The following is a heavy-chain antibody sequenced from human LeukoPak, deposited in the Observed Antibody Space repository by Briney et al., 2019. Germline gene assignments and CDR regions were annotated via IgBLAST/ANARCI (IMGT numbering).Heavy chain of an antibody. CDR1: GYSYISTG. V-gene: IGHV1-18*01. CDR2: ISPYNGNT. Sequence: ASVKVSCKASGYSYISTGINWLRQAPGHGLEWMGWISPYNGNTKYAQQFQNRITLTTDTSSRTSYMELRSLRSDDTATYYCARDHGGFWSGSAGFWGQGTLLTVSS. D-gene: IGHD3-3*01. CDR3: ARDHGGFWSGSAGF. J-gene: IGHJ4*02.